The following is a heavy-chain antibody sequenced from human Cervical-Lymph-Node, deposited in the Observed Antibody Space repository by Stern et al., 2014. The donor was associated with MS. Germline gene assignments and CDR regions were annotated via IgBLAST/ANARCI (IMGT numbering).Heavy chain of an antibody. J-gene: IGHJ4*02. D-gene: IGHD6-19*01. CDR1: GGTFTSYA. V-gene: IGHV1-69*01. Sequence: VQLEESGAEVKKPGSSVKVSCKASGGTFTSYAISWVRQAPGQGLEWMGGIIPIFYTANYAQKFQGRVTITADESTSTAYMELSSLRSEDTAVYYCARGEKQWLSLWDYWGQGTLVTVSS. CDR2: IIPIFYTA. CDR3: ARGEKQWLSLWDY.